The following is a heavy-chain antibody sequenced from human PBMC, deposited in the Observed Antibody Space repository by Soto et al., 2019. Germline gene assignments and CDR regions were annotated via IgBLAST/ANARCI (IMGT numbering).Heavy chain of an antibody. Sequence: GESLKISCAASGFTFSSYAMSWVRQAPGKGLEWVSAISGSGGSTYYADSVKGRFTISRDNSKNTLYLQMNSLRAEDTAVYYCAKGAGGGSYPHAFDIWGQGTMVTVSS. V-gene: IGHV3-23*01. J-gene: IGHJ3*02. CDR2: ISGSGGST. CDR1: GFTFSSYA. CDR3: AKGAGGGSYPHAFDI. D-gene: IGHD1-26*01.